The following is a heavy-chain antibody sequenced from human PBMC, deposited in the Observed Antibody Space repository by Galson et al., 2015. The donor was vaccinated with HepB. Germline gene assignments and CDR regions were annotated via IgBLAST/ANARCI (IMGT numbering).Heavy chain of an antibody. Sequence: SCKASGGTFSSYAISWVRQAPGQGLEWMGGIIPIFGTANYAQKFQGRVTITADKSTSTAYMELSSLRSEDTAVYYCASTYYYDSSGQRDAFDIWGQGTMVTVSS. CDR3: ASTYYYDSSGQRDAFDI. V-gene: IGHV1-69*06. D-gene: IGHD3-22*01. J-gene: IGHJ3*02. CDR2: IIPIFGTA. CDR1: GGTFSSYA.